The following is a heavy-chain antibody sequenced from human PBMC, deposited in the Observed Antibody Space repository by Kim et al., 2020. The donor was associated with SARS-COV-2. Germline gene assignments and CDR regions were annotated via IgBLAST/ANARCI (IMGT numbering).Heavy chain of an antibody. CDR3: ARAPDSGWYEGYYFDY. V-gene: IGHV1-18*01. D-gene: IGHD6-19*01. CDR2: ISAYNGNT. Sequence: ASVKVSCKASGYTFTSYGISWVRQAPGQGLEWMGWISAYNGNTNYAQKLQGRVTMTTDTSTSTAYMELRSLRSDDTAVYYCARAPDSGWYEGYYFDYWGQGTLVTVSS. CDR1: GYTFTSYG. J-gene: IGHJ4*02.